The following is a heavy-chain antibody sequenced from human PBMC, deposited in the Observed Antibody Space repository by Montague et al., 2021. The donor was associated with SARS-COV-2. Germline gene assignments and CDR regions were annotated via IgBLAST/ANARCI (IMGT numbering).Heavy chain of an antibody. V-gene: IGHV4-59*01. CDR1: GGSISSYY. D-gene: IGHD3-3*01. CDR3: ARDYRLGSYDFWSAPESYFDL. J-gene: IGHJ2*01. Sequence: SETLSLTCTVSGGSISSYYWSWIRKPPGTGLEWIGYIYYSGSTNYNPSLKSRVAISVDTSKNKFSLKLSSVTAADTAVYYCARDYRLGSYDFWSAPESYFDLWGRGTPVTVSS. CDR2: IYYSGST.